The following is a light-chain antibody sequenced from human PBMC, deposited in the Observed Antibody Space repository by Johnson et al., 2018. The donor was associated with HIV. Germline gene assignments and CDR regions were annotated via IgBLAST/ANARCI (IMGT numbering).Light chain of an antibody. Sequence: QSVLTQPPSVSAAPGQKVTISCSGSNSNIGNNYVSWYQQLPGTAPKLLIYDNNKRPSGIPDRFSGSKSGTSATLGITGLQTGDEAVYYCETWDSSLSGYYVFGTGTKLTVL. CDR3: ETWDSSLSGYYV. J-gene: IGLJ1*01. CDR1: NSNIGNNY. CDR2: DNN. V-gene: IGLV1-51*01.